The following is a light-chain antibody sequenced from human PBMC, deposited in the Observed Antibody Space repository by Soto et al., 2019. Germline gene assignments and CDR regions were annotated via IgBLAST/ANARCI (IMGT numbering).Light chain of an antibody. CDR3: SSYTTSNTWV. CDR2: EVS. J-gene: IGLJ3*02. CDR1: SSDVGAYDY. Sequence: QSALTQPASVSGSPGQSITISCTGTSSDVGAYDYVSWYQQHPGKAPKLMLYEVSNRPSGLSNRFSGSKSGNTASLTISGLQAEDEADYYCSSYTTSNTWVFGGGTKLTVL. V-gene: IGLV2-14*01.